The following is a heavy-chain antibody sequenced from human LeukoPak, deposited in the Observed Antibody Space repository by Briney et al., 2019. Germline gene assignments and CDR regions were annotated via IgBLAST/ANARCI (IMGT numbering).Heavy chain of an antibody. V-gene: IGHV3-7*01. CDR1: GFTFSNSY. CDR3: ARDREVGATIHDY. CDR2: IKQDGSDK. D-gene: IGHD1-26*01. Sequence: GGSLRLSCAASGFTFSNSYMSWVRQAPGKGLEWVANIKQDGSDKSYVDSVKGRFTISRDNAENSLYLQMNSLRAEDTAVYFCARDREVGATIHDYWGQGTLVTVSS. J-gene: IGHJ4*02.